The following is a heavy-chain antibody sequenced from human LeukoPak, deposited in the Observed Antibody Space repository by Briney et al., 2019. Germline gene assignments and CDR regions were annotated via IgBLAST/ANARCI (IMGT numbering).Heavy chain of an antibody. J-gene: IGHJ4*02. CDR1: GYSFTRNW. CDR2: IYPGDSDT. D-gene: IGHD3-3*01. V-gene: IGHV5-51*01. Sequence: GESLKISCKGSGYSFTRNWIGWVRQMPGKGLEWMGIIYPGDSDTTYSPSFQGQVTISADKSISTAYLQWSSLKASDTAMYYCARQDYYETHFDYWGQGTLVTVSS. CDR3: ARQDYYETHFDY.